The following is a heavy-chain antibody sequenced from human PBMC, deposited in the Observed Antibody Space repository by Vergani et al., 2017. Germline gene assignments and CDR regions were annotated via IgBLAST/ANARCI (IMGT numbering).Heavy chain of an antibody. J-gene: IGHJ6*03. CDR2: ISGSGGST. Sequence: VQLLESGGGLVQPGGSLRLSCAASGFTFSSYAMSWVRQAPGKGLEWVSAISGSGGSTYYADSVKGRFTISRDNSKNTLYLQMNSLRAEDTAVYYCAKGSVYGAGSYWPPYYYYMDVWGKGTTVTVSS. CDR3: AKGSVYGAGSYWPPYYYYMDV. CDR1: GFTFSSYA. V-gene: IGHV3-23*01. D-gene: IGHD3-10*01.